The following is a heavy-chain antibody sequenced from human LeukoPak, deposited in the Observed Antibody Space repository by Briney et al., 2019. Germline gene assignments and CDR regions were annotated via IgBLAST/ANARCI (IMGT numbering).Heavy chain of an antibody. D-gene: IGHD3-9*01. Sequence: ASVNVSCTASGGTFSSYAISWVRQAPGQGLEWMGWISAYNGNTNYAQKLQGRVTMTTDTSTSTAYMELRSLRSDDTAVYYCARGGDGDILTGLVFDYWGQGTLVTVSS. CDR3: ARGGDGDILTGLVFDY. J-gene: IGHJ4*02. V-gene: IGHV1-18*01. CDR1: GGTFSSYA. CDR2: ISAYNGNT.